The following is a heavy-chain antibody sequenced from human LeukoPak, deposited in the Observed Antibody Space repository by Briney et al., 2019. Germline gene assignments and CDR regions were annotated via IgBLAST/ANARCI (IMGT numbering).Heavy chain of an antibody. D-gene: IGHD5-24*01. Sequence: GGPLGPSVAFLGFTFRNYWLHWARQPPGQGLVWVSRINQDESRAYADSVKGRFTVSRDNAKNMLYLQLNGLRAEDTAVYFCGRGGDGIDVWGQGTTVIVSS. V-gene: IGHV3-74*01. CDR3: GRGGDGIDV. CDR1: GFTFRNYW. CDR2: INQDESRA. J-gene: IGHJ3*01.